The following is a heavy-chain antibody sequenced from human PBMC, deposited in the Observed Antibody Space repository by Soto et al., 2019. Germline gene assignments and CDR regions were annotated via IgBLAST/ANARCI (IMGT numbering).Heavy chain of an antibody. CDR3: AREGLGMFGFDF. V-gene: IGHV4-30-4*01. CDR2: IYASGST. Sequence: QLQLQESGPGLVKPSQTLTLTCLITGASISRGHYSWNWIRQSPGKGLEWLGYIYASGSTQSNPSLQTGATLSVDTTQNHFSLSLTSVTAADRGIYYCAREGLGMFGFDFWGPGTLVSVSS. J-gene: IGHJ4*02. CDR1: GASISRGHYS. D-gene: IGHD3-16*01.